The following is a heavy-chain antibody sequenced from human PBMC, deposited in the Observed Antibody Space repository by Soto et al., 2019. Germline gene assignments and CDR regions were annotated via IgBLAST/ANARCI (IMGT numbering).Heavy chain of an antibody. CDR2: IIPILGIA. V-gene: IGHV1-69*08. CDR3: AREVAAAGGLDAFDI. J-gene: IGHJ3*02. Sequence: QVQLVQSGAAVKKPGSSVKVSCKASGGTFSSYTISWVRQAPGQGLEWMGRIIPILGIANYAQKFQGRVTITADKSTSTAYMELSSLRSEDTAVYYCAREVAAAGGLDAFDIWAQGTMVTVSS. CDR1: GGTFSSYT. D-gene: IGHD6-13*01.